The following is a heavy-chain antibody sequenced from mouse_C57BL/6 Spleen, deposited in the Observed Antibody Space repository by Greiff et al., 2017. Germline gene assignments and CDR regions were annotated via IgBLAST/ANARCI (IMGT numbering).Heavy chain of an antibody. Sequence: EVKLQESGPGLVKPSPSLSLTCSVTGYSITSGYYWNWIRQFPGNKLEWMGYISYDGSTNYNPSLKNRISITRDTSKNQFFLKLNSVTTEDTATYCCARGGGYGNPFDVWGTGTTVTVAS. J-gene: IGHJ1*03. CDR2: ISYDGST. D-gene: IGHD2-1*01. CDR1: GYSITSGYY. CDR3: ARGGGYGNPFDV. V-gene: IGHV3-6*01.